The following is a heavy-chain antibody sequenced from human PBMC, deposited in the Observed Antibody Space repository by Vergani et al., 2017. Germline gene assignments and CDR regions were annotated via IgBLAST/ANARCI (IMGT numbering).Heavy chain of an antibody. V-gene: IGHV1-69*01. CDR2: IIPIFGTA. CDR1: GGTFSSYA. J-gene: IGHJ5*02. Sequence: QVQLVQSGAEVKKPGSSVKVSCKASGGTFSSYAISWVRQAPGQGLEWMGGIIPIFGTANYAQKFQGRVTITADESTSTAYMELSSLRSEDTAVYYCARVAPTELATKTLHSWFDPWGQGTLVTVSS. D-gene: IGHD1-26*01. CDR3: ARVAPTELATKTLHSWFDP.